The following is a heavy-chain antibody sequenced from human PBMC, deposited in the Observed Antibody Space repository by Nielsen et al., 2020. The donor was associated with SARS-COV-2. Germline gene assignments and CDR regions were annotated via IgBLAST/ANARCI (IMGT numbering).Heavy chain of an antibody. CDR1: GGSISTGSHY. V-gene: IGHV4-61*01. J-gene: IGHJ4*02. CDR3: VRIDMATISVDY. D-gene: IGHD5-24*01. Sequence: GSLRLSCIVSGGSISTGSHYWSWIRQPPGKGLEWIGYIFYRGNTNYNPSLKSRVTISVDTSKNQISLEVNSVTPADTAVYYCVRIDMATISVDYWGRGTLVTVSS. CDR2: IFYRGNT.